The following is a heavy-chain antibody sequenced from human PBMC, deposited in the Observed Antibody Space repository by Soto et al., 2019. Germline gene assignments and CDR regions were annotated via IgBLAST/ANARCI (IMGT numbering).Heavy chain of an antibody. CDR3: ARKQQLPRGYYYGMDV. D-gene: IGHD6-13*01. V-gene: IGHV4-34*01. CDR1: GGSFSGYY. Sequence: NPSETLSLTCAVYGGSFSGYYWSWIRQPPGKGLEWIGEINHSGSTNYNPSLKSRVTIKVDTSKNQFSLKLSSVTAADTVVYYCARKQQLPRGYYYGMDVWGQGTTVTVSS. J-gene: IGHJ6*02. CDR2: INHSGST.